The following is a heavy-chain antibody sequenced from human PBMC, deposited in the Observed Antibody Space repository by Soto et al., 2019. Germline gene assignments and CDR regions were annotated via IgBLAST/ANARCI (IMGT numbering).Heavy chain of an antibody. D-gene: IGHD1-7*01. CDR3: ATDRGKLPSDY. Sequence: QVQLVESGGGVVQPGRSLRLSCAASGFTFSNFGLHWVRQAPGKGLEWVSIIWYDGSYKYYADSVKGRFTISRDSSMNTLYLQMNSLRAEGTAVYYCATDRGKLPSDYWGQGTLVTVSS. V-gene: IGHV3-33*01. CDR1: GFTFSNFG. CDR2: IWYDGSYK. J-gene: IGHJ4*02.